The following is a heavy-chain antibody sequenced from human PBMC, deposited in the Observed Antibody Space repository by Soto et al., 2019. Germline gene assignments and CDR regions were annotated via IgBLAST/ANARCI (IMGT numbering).Heavy chain of an antibody. J-gene: IGHJ4*02. CDR3: ARHFPPLHWGSYYFDS. Sequence: SETLSLTCTVAGGSISSSSYYWGLIRQPPGKGLDWIGSLYYSGSTYYNPSLKSRVTISVGTSKNQFSLKLSSVTAADTAVYYCARHFPPLHWGSYYFDSWGQGTLVTVSS. CDR2: LYYSGST. D-gene: IGHD3-16*01. CDR1: GGSISSSSYY. V-gene: IGHV4-39*01.